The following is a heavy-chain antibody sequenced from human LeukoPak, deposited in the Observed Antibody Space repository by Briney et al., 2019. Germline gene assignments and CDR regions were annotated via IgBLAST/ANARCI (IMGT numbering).Heavy chain of an antibody. CDR1: GFTFSSYW. V-gene: IGHV3-7*03. J-gene: IGHJ4*02. CDR2: IKQDGSEK. Sequence: GGSLRLSCAASGFTFSSYWMSWVRQAPGKGLEWVANIKQDGSEKYYVDSVKGRFTISRDNAKNSLYLQMNSLRAEDTAVYYCARVLGITGRTSTYYFDYWCQGTLVTVSS. CDR3: ARVLGITGRTSTYYFDY. D-gene: IGHD1-20*01.